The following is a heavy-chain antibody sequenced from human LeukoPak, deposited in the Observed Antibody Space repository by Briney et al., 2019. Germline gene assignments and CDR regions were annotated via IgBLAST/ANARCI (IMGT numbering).Heavy chain of an antibody. CDR2: IYSGGST. D-gene: IGHD3-3*01. CDR1: GFTVSSNY. V-gene: IGHV3-66*01. Sequence: GGSLRLSCAASGFTVSSNYMSWVRQAPGKGLEWVSVIYSGGSTYYADSVKGRFTTSRDNSKNTLYLQMNSLRAEDTAVYYCARDITIFGVVKSGMDVWGQGTTVTVSS. CDR3: ARDITIFGVVKSGMDV. J-gene: IGHJ6*02.